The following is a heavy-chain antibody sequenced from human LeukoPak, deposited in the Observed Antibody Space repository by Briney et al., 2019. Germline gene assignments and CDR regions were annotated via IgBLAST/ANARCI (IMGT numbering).Heavy chain of an antibody. CDR1: GFTFNDYA. CDR2: ISGGGGST. J-gene: IGHJ4*02. CDR3: AKTGGSGWFDDY. D-gene: IGHD6-19*01. Sequence: GGSLRLSCAASGFTFNDYAVTWVRQAPGKWLEWVSDISGGGGSTYYADSVKGRFTISGDNSKKTVYLQMNSLRAEDTAVYYCAKTGGSGWFDDYWGQGTLVTVSS. V-gene: IGHV3-23*01.